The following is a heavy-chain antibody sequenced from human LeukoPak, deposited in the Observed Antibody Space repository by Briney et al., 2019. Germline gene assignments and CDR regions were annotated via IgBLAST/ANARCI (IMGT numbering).Heavy chain of an antibody. D-gene: IGHD2-21*02. J-gene: IGHJ3*02. Sequence: PGGSLRLSCAASGFIFSNYRMSWVRQAPGKGLEWVADIKQDGNQKYYVDSVEGRFTISRDNAKNSLYLQMNSLRVEDTAVYYCARDCGSDCSQAFDIWGQGTMVTVSS. CDR1: GFIFSNYR. CDR3: ARDCGSDCSQAFDI. CDR2: IKQDGNQK. V-gene: IGHV3-7*05.